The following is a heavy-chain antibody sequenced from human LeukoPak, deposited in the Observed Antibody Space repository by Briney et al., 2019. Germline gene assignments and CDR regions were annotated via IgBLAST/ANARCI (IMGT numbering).Heavy chain of an antibody. D-gene: IGHD1-7*01. CDR2: ISSSGSTI. CDR1: GFNISSYE. J-gene: IGHJ6*03. Sequence: GGSLRLSCAASGFNISSYEMSWVRQAPGKGLEWVSYISSSGSTIYYADSVKGRFTISRDNAKNSLYLRMNSLRAEDTAVYYCARVELAPYYYYMDVWGKGTTVTVSS. V-gene: IGHV3-48*03. CDR3: ARVELAPYYYYMDV.